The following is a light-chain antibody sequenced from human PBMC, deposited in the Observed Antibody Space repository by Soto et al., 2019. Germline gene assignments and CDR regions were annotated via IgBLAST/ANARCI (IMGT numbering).Light chain of an antibody. Sequence: DIQMTQSPSSLSASVRDRVTITCRASQSISSSLNWYQQKPGRAPHLLIYAVSNLQSGVPSRFSGSGSGTYFTLTISSLQPEDFAIYYCQQSYSAPITFGQGTRLEIK. J-gene: IGKJ5*01. CDR2: AVS. V-gene: IGKV1-39*01. CDR3: QQSYSAPIT. CDR1: QSISSS.